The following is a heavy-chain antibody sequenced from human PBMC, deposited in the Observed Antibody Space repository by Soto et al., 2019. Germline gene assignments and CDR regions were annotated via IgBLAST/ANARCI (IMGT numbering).Heavy chain of an antibody. CDR1: GYTFTGYY. D-gene: IGHD6-13*01. J-gene: IGHJ6*02. V-gene: IGHV1-2*04. Sequence: ASVKVSCKASGYTFTGYYMHWVRQAPGQGLEWMGWINPNSGGTNYAQKFQGWVTMTRDTSISTAYMELSRLRSDDTAVYYCASTLAAAGGYYGMDVWGQGTTVTVSS. CDR3: ASTLAAAGGYYGMDV. CDR2: INPNSGGT.